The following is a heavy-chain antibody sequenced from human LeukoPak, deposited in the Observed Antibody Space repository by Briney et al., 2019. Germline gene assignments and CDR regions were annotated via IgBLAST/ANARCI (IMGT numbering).Heavy chain of an antibody. Sequence: SETLSLTCTVSGGSISSSSYYWGWIRQPPGKGLKWIGSIYYSGGTYYNPSLKSRVTISVDTSKNQFSLKLSSVTAADTAVYYCARGFEDYYYGMDVWGQGTTVTVSS. CDR3: ARGFEDYYYGMDV. D-gene: IGHD3-9*01. V-gene: IGHV4-39*07. CDR2: IYYSGGT. CDR1: GGSISSSSYY. J-gene: IGHJ6*02.